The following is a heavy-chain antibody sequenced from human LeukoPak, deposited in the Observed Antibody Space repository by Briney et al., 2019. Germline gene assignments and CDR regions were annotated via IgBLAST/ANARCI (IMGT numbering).Heavy chain of an antibody. CDR2: ISGGGNST. V-gene: IGHV3-23*01. J-gene: IGHJ4*02. D-gene: IGHD2-15*01. CDR3: AKARAVVVVAATNY. Sequence: PGGSLRLSCAASGFTFSNYAMSWVRQAPGKGLEWVSAISGGGNSTYYADSVKGRFTVTSDNSKNTLFLQMNSLRAEDTAVYYCAKARAVVVVAATNYWGQGTLVTVSS. CDR1: GFTFSNYA.